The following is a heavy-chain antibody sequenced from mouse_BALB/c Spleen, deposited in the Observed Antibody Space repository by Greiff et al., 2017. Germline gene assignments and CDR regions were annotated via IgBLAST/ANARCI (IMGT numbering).Heavy chain of an antibody. Sequence: VQLQQSGTVLARPGASVKMSCKAFGYSFTSYWMHWVKQRPGQGLEWIGAIYPGNSDTSYNQKFKGKAKLTAVTSASTAYMELSSLTNEDSAVYYCTRRGHYYGLYWYFDVWGAGTTVTVSS. CDR2: IYPGNSDT. CDR1: GYSFTSYW. CDR3: TRRGHYYGLYWYFDV. J-gene: IGHJ1*01. D-gene: IGHD1-2*01. V-gene: IGHV1-5*01.